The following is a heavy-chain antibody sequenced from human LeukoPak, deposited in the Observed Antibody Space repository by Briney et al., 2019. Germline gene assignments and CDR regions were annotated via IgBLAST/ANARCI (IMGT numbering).Heavy chain of an antibody. CDR2: ISAYNGNT. D-gene: IGHD5-24*01. Sequence: ASVKVSCKASGYTFTSYGISWVRQAPRQGLEWMGWISAYNGNTKYAQKLQGRVTVTTETSTSTAYMELRSLRSDDTAMYYCARARRGVEMATIFDFWGQGTLVTVSS. CDR1: GYTFTSYG. V-gene: IGHV1-18*01. CDR3: ARARRGVEMATIFDF. J-gene: IGHJ4*02.